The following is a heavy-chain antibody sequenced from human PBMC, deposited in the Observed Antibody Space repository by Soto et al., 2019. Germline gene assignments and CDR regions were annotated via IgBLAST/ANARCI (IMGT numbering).Heavy chain of an antibody. J-gene: IGHJ5*02. CDR2: IDPGDTYA. D-gene: IGHD2-2*01. CDR1: GYTFTTFW. Sequence: PGESLTSSCAGCGYTFTTFWISWVLQMPGKGLEWMGRIDPGDTYATYSPAFQGHVTISADKATSTAYLRWSSLKASDTAMYFCARIYCTTTTCDSWFDPWGQGTMVTVSS. V-gene: IGHV5-10-1*01. CDR3: ARIYCTTTTCDSWFDP.